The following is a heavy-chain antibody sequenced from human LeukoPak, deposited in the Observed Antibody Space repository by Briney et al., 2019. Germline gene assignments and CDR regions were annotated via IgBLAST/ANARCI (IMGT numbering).Heavy chain of an antibody. CDR3: ATSEGKWELSTFDY. J-gene: IGHJ4*02. CDR2: FEPEDGET. CDR1: GYTLTELS. Sequence: ASEKVSCKVSGYTLTELSMHWVRHAPGKGLEWRGGFEPEDGETIYAQKFQGRVTMTEDTSTDTAYMELSSLRSEDTAVYYCATSEGKWELSTFDYWGQGTLVTVSS. V-gene: IGHV1-24*01. D-gene: IGHD1-26*01.